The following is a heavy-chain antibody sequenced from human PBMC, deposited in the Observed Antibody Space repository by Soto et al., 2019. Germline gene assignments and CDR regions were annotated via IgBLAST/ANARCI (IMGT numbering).Heavy chain of an antibody. V-gene: IGHV1-46*01. Sequence: AASVKVSCKASGYTFTSYYMHWVRQAPGQGLEWMGIINPSGGSTSYAQKFQGRVTMTRDTSTSTVYMELSSLRSEDTAVYYCARDLVPRDSSGPKQNVLAICGQGTMVPGSS. CDR3: ARDLVPRDSSGPKQNVLAI. CDR1: GYTFTSYY. CDR2: INPSGGST. D-gene: IGHD3-22*01. J-gene: IGHJ3*02.